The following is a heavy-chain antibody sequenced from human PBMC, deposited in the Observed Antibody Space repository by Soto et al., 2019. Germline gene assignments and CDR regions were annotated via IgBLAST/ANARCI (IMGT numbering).Heavy chain of an antibody. D-gene: IGHD2-21*01. V-gene: IGHV1-69*01. J-gene: IGHJ4*02. CDR2: IIPIFGTT. CDR3: ARGLYWGGGCYSHFDY. CDR1: GGTFSNYP. Sequence: VQLVQSGAEVKKPGSSVKVSCKASGGTFSNYPFIWVRQAPGQGLDWMGGIIPIFGTTDYGQRFQGRVTITADDSTNTASMDLSSLISDDTAVYYCARGLYWGGGCYSHFDYWGQGTLVTVSS.